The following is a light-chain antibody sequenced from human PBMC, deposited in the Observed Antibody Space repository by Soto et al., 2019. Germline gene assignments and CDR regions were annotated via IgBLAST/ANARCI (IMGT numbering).Light chain of an antibody. CDR1: QSAGTL. CDR3: QQYINWPRT. Sequence: EIVMTPSPATLSVSPGDTASISCRASQSAGTLLAWYQQKPGQAPRLLIYYISTRATGIPARFSGSRSGTDFTLTISRLEPEDLAVYYCQQYINWPRTGGQGTKVDIK. CDR2: YIS. V-gene: IGKV3D-15*01. J-gene: IGKJ1*01.